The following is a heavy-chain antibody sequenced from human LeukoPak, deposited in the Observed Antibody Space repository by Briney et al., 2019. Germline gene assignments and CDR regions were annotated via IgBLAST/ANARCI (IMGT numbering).Heavy chain of an antibody. J-gene: IGHJ6*03. Sequence: PGDSLRLSCATSGFTFSRYTMSWVRQAPGKGLEWVSTLSKSESPNYADSVKGRFTISRDNAKNSLYLQMNSLTAEDTAVHHCARTAAGYYYYMDVWGNGTTVTVSS. D-gene: IGHD6-13*01. CDR1: GFTFSRYT. CDR2: LSKSESP. V-gene: IGHV3-21*01. CDR3: ARTAAGYYYYMDV.